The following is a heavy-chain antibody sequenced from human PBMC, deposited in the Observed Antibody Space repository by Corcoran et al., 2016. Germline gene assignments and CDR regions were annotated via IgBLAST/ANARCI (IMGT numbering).Heavy chain of an antibody. J-gene: IGHJ4*02. CDR2: IKSKTDGGTT. V-gene: IGHV3-15*01. D-gene: IGHD5-18*01. CDR1: GFTFSNAW. CDR3: TTDPGYSYGGSLAY. Sequence: EVQLVESGGGLVKPGGSLRLSCAASGFTFSNAWMSWVRQAPGKGLEWVGRIKSKTDGGTTDYAAPVKGRFTISRDDSKNTLYLQMNSLKTEDTAVYYCTTDPGYSYGGSLAYWGQGTLVTVSS.